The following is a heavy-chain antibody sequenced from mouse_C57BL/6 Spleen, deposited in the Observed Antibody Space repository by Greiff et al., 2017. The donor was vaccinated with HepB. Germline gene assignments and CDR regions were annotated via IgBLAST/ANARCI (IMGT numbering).Heavy chain of an antibody. Sequence: VQLKQPGAELVKPGASVKMSCKASGYTFTSYWITWVKQRPGQGLEWIGDIYPGSGSTNYNEKFKSKATLTVDTSSSTAYMQLSSLTSEDSAVYYCARSSSGYVDWFAYWGQGTLVTVSA. V-gene: IGHV1-55*01. J-gene: IGHJ3*01. CDR3: ARSSSGYVDWFAY. CDR1: GYTFTSYW. CDR2: IYPGSGST. D-gene: IGHD3-2*02.